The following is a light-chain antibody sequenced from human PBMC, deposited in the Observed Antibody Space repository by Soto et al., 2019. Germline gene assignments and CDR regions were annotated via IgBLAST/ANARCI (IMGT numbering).Light chain of an antibody. CDR3: QDYGSSPQT. V-gene: IGKV3-20*01. Sequence: EIVLTQSPVTLSLSPGEGATLSCRASQTVSKNYLAWYHQKPGQAPRLLIYAASTRATGIPDRFSGSGSGTDFTLTISRLEPEDFAVYYCQDYGSSPQTFGQGTKVDIK. CDR2: AAS. J-gene: IGKJ1*01. CDR1: QTVSKNY.